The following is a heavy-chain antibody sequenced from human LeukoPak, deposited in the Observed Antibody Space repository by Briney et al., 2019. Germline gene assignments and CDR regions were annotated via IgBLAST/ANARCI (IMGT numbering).Heavy chain of an antibody. D-gene: IGHD4-17*01. CDR1: AFTFSSYA. V-gene: IGHV3-23*01. J-gene: IGHJ4*02. CDR3: ANEIRPNDY. CDR2: ISISGDTT. Sequence: PGGSLRLSCAASAFTFSSYAMSWVRQAPGKGLEWVSAISISGDTTYYADAVKGRFTISRDNSRNTVYLQMNSLRAEDTAVYYCANEIRPNDYWGQGTLVTVSS.